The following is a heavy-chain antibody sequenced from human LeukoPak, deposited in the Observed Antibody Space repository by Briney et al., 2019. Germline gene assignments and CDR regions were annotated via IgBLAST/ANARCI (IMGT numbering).Heavy chain of an antibody. V-gene: IGHV1-8*03. J-gene: IGHJ4*02. D-gene: IGHD6-13*01. Sequence: ASVKVSCKASGYTFTSYDINWVRQATGQGLEWMGWMNPNSGNTGYAQKFQGRVTITRNTSISTAYTELSSLRSEDTAVYYCARSVGYSRSDYWGQGTLVTVSS. CDR1: GYTFTSYD. CDR2: MNPNSGNT. CDR3: ARSVGYSRSDY.